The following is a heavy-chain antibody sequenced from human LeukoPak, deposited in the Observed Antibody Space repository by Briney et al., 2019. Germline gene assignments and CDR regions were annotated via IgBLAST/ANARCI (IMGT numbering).Heavy chain of an antibody. CDR2: IYYSGST. Sequence: SETLSLTCTVSGGSISSYYWSWIRQPPGKGLEWIGYIYYSGSTNYNPSLKSRVTISVDKSKNQFSLKLSSVTAADTAVYYCATRITIFGVVSDYWGQGTLVTVSS. D-gene: IGHD3-3*01. CDR1: GGSISSYY. V-gene: IGHV4-59*12. CDR3: ATRITIFGVVSDY. J-gene: IGHJ4*02.